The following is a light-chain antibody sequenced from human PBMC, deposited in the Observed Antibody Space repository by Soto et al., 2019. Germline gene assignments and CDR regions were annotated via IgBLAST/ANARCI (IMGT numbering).Light chain of an antibody. V-gene: IGKV3-20*01. CDR3: QHYGTTPLT. Sequence: PGERGTLSCRASQSVSSSYLTWYQQKPGQAPRLLIYGASTRATGIPARFSGSGSGTDFTLTIDRLEPEDFAVYHCQHYGTTPLTFGGGTKVDIK. J-gene: IGKJ4*01. CDR1: QSVSSSY. CDR2: GAS.